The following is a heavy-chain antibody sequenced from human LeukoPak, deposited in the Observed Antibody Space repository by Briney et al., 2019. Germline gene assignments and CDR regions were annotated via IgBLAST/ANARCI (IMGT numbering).Heavy chain of an antibody. J-gene: IGHJ4*02. D-gene: IGHD5-12*01. CDR2: IKNDGSIT. CDR3: AKDISSGYDFDY. V-gene: IGHV3-74*01. CDR1: GSIFSGYW. Sequence: GGSLRLSCAASGSIFSGYWMHWVRQAPGKGLVWLSRIKNDGSITSYADSVKGRFTISRDNSKNSLYLQMNSLRTEDTALYYCAKDISSGYDFDYWGQGTLVTVSS.